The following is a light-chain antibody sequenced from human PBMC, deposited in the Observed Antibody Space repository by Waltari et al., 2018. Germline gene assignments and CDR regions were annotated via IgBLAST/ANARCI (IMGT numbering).Light chain of an antibody. CDR2: GAS. CDR3: QLYGNSPT. J-gene: IGKJ4*01. CDR1: QSVSSNY. Sequence: EIVLTQSPGTLSLSPVERVTLSCRASQSVSSNYFAWYQQKPGQTPRLLIYGASFRATGVPDRFSGSGSGTDFTLSISRLEPEDFAVYYCQLYGNSPTFGGGTKVEIK. V-gene: IGKV3-20*01.